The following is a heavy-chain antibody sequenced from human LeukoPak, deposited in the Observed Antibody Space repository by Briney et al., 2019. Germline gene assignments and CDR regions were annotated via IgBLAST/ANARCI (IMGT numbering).Heavy chain of an antibody. CDR1: GDSVSNTSTA. CDR3: ARGYSLNY. Sequence: SQTLSLTCAISGDSVSNTSTAWNWIRQSPSGGPEWLGRTYYRSKWYYEYAVSVKSRITINSDTSKNQFSLQLNSVTPEDTAVYYCARGYSLNYWGQGTLVTVSS. CDR2: TYYRSKWYY. J-gene: IGHJ4*02. D-gene: IGHD4-11*01. V-gene: IGHV6-1*01.